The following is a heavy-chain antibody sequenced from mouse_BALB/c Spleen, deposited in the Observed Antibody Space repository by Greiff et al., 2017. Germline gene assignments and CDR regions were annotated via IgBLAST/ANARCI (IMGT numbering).Heavy chain of an antibody. J-gene: IGHJ4*01. V-gene: IGHV5-17*02. CDR3: ARHWDYAMDY. Sequence: EVKLQESGGGLVQPGGSRKLSCAASGFTFSSFRMHWVRQAPEKGLAWVAYISSGSSTIYYADTVKGRLAISRDNPKNTLFLQMTSLTSEDTAMYYCARHWDYAMDYWGQGTSVTVSS. CDR1: GFTFSSFR. CDR2: ISSGSSTI. D-gene: IGHD4-1*01.